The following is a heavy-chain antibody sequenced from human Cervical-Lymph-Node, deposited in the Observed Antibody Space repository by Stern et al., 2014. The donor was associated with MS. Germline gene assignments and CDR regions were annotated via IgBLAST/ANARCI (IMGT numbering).Heavy chain of an antibody. D-gene: IGHD2-2*02. CDR3: ARKIPDYYYYAMDV. Sequence: MQLVESGGGVVQPGGSQRLSCTASGFTFDDYAMEWVRQVPGKGLEWVAMIWYDGSQKYYGDSVRGRFSVSRDNSRNTLYLQMKSLSLEDTAVYYCARKIPDYYYYAMDVWGQGTTVTVSS. V-gene: IGHV3-33*01. CDR1: GFTFDDYA. J-gene: IGHJ6*02. CDR2: IWYDGSQK.